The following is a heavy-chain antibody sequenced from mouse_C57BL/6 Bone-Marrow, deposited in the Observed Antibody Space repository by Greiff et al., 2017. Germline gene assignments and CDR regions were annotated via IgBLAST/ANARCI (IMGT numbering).Heavy chain of an antibody. J-gene: IGHJ2*01. V-gene: IGHV1-52*01. D-gene: IGHD1-1*01. CDR3: ARGRSWCYFDY. Sequence: QVQLQQPGAELVRPGSSVKLSCKASGYTFTSYWMHWVKQRPIQGLEWIGNIDPSDSETHYNQKFKDKATLTVDKSSSTAYMQLSSLTSEDSAVYYCARGRSWCYFDYWGQGTTLTVSS. CDR2: IDPSDSET. CDR1: GYTFTSYW.